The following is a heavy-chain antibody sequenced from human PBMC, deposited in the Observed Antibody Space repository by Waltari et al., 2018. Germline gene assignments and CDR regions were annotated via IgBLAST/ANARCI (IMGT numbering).Heavy chain of an antibody. CDR3: ARHWKKSGYRFDP. CDR2: MYYSGST. D-gene: IGHD5-12*01. V-gene: IGHV4-39*01. J-gene: IGHJ5*02. CDR1: GGSISRGSFY. Sequence: QLQLQESGPGLVRPSETLSLTCSVAGGSISRGSFYWGWIRQSPGKGLEWIGSMYYSGSTDYNSNLKSRVTISGDTSKNQFSLKLSSVTAADTAVYYCARHWKKSGYRFDPWGQGTLVTVSS.